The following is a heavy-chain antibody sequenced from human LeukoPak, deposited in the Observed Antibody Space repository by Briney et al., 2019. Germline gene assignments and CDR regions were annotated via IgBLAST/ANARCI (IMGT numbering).Heavy chain of an antibody. J-gene: IGHJ3*02. CDR3: AREAYYGSGSGAFDI. D-gene: IGHD3-10*01. Sequence: NPGGSLRLSCAASGFTFSSYAMHWVRQAPGKGLEWVAVISYDGSNKYYADSVKGRFTISRDNSKNTLYLQMNSLRAEDTAVYYCAREAYYGSGSGAFDIWGQGTMVTVSS. CDR2: ISYDGSNK. V-gene: IGHV3-30*04. CDR1: GFTFSSYA.